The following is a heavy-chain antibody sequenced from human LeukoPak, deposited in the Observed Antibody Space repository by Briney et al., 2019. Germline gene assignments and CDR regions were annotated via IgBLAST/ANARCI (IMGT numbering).Heavy chain of an antibody. CDR1: GFTFSSYS. CDR3: ARISPPGDV. J-gene: IGHJ6*02. Sequence: GVSLRLSCAASGFTFSSYSMNWVRQAPGKGLEWVSSISSSSSYIYYADSVKGRFTISRDNAKNSLYLQMYSLRAEDTAVYYCARISPPGDVWGQGTTVTVSS. CDR2: ISSSSSYI. V-gene: IGHV3-21*01.